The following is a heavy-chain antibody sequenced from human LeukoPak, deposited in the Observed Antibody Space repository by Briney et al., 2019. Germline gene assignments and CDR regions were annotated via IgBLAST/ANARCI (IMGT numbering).Heavy chain of an antibody. D-gene: IGHD6-13*01. J-gene: IGHJ4*02. CDR1: GSTFSSYS. Sequence: GGSLRLSCAASGSTFSSYSMNWVRQAPGKGLEWVSYISSSSSTIYYADSVKGRFTISRDNAKNSLYLQMNSLRAEDTAVYYCAREDSSSWIDHWGQGTLVTVSS. V-gene: IGHV3-48*04. CDR2: ISSSSSTI. CDR3: AREDSSSWIDH.